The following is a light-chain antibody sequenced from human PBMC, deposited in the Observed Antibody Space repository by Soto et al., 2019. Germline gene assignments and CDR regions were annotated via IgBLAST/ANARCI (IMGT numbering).Light chain of an antibody. Sequence: QSALTQPPSASGSPGQSVTISCTGSKSDIGIYDCVSWYQHHPGKAPRLIIYEVVQRPSGVPDRFSGSKSGNTASLTVSGLQAADEADYFCKSYAGSNPYVFGTGTKVTVL. CDR1: KSDIGIYDC. J-gene: IGLJ1*01. CDR3: KSYAGSNPYV. V-gene: IGLV2-8*01. CDR2: EVV.